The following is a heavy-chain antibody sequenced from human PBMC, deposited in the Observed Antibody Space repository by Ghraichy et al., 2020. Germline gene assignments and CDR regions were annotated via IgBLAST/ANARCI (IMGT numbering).Heavy chain of an antibody. V-gene: IGHV4-39*01. J-gene: IGHJ4*02. CDR1: GGSISSSSYY. CDR2: IYYSGRT. Sequence: SETLSLTCTVSGGSISSSSYYWGWIRQPPGKGLEWIGSIYYSGRTYYNPSLKSRVTISVDTSKNQFSLKLSSVTAADTAVYYCARIYSDFWSGYYPRYFDYWGQGTLVTVSS. CDR3: ARIYSDFWSGYYPRYFDY. D-gene: IGHD3-3*01.